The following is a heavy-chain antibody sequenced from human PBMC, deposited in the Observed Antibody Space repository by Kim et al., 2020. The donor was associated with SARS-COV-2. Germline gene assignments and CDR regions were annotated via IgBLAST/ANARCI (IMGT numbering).Heavy chain of an antibody. V-gene: IGHV3-33*01. Sequence: AASVKGRFTISRDNSKNTLYLHMNSLKAEDTAVYYCARDDYGDYSDAFDIWGQGTMVTVSS. CDR3: ARDDYGDYSDAFDI. D-gene: IGHD4-17*01. J-gene: IGHJ3*02.